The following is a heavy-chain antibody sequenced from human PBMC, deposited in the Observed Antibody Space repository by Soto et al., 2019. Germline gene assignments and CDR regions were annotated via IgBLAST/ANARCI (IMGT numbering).Heavy chain of an antibody. D-gene: IGHD3-10*01. CDR2: IYSGGST. CDR1: GFTVSSNY. V-gene: IGHV3-53*01. CDR3: CSMVRGVFGWFDP. J-gene: IGHJ5*02. Sequence: EVQLVESGGGLIQPGGSLRLSCAASGFTVSSNYMSWVRQAPGKGLEWVSVIYSGGSTYYADSVKGRFTISRDNSKNTLYLQMNSLRAEDTAVYYCCSMVRGVFGWFDPWGQGTLVTVSS.